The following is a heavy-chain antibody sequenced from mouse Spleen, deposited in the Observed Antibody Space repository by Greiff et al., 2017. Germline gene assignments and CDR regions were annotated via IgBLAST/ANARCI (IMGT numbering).Heavy chain of an antibody. Sequence: DVKLVESGGDLVKPGGSLKLSCAASGFTFSSYGMSWVRQTPDKRLEWVATISSGGSYTYYPDSVKGRFTISRDNAKNTLYLQMSSLKSEDTAMYYCARPGSSLFDYWGQGTTLTVSS. J-gene: IGHJ2*01. CDR1: GFTFSSYG. CDR3: ARPGSSLFDY. CDR2: ISSGGSYT. V-gene: IGHV5-6*02. D-gene: IGHD1-1*01.